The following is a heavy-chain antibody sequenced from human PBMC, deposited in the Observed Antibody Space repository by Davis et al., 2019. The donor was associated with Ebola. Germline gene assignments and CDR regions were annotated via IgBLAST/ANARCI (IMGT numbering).Heavy chain of an antibody. D-gene: IGHD5-18*01. Sequence: HPRTPSLTLSIPGDSVYRAGWYRLRPAPSRGLEWPARPYYKSKWYNDYAASVKSRISINPDTSKNHLSLQLTSVPPEDTALYYYTRVWLRRGMDVWGEGTTVTV. J-gene: IGHJ6*02. CDR3: TRVWLRRGMDV. V-gene: IGHV6-1*01. CDR1: GDSVYRAG. CDR2: PYYKSKWYN.